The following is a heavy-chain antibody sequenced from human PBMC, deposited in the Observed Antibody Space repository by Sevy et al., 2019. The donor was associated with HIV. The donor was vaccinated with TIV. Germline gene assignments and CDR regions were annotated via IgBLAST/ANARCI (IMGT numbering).Heavy chain of an antibody. D-gene: IGHD3-22*01. J-gene: IGHJ4*02. CDR2: IYSGVNT. V-gene: IGHV3-53*01. CDR1: GFTVSSNY. CDR3: AKVGFDSSGYYNRGGYLDD. Sequence: GGSLRLSCAASGFTVSSNYMSSVRQAPGKGLEWVSVIYSGVNTYYTDSLKGRFTISRDNSKNTSYLQMNRLRAEDTAVYYCAKVGFDSSGYYNRGGYLDDWGQGTLVTVSS.